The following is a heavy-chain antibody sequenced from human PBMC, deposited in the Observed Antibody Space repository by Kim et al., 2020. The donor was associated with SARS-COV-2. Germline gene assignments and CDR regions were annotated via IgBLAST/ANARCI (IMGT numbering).Heavy chain of an antibody. D-gene: IGHD6-19*01. J-gene: IGHJ3*02. CDR3: AREPLGAVAGYDAFDI. CDR2: IYYSGST. CDR1: GGSISSGGYY. Sequence: SETLSLTCTVSGGSISSGGYYWSWIRQHPGKGLEWIGYIYYSGSTYYNPSLKSRVTISVDTSKNQFSLKLSSVTAADTAVYYCAREPLGAVAGYDAFDIWGQGTMVTVSS. V-gene: IGHV4-31*03.